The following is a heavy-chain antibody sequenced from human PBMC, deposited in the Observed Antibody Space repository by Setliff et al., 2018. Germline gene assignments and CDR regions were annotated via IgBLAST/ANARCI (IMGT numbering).Heavy chain of an antibody. D-gene: IGHD1-7*01. CDR3: ARTGTYRYFDS. J-gene: IGHJ4*02. CDR1: GGSISSGGYY. V-gene: IGHV4-39*01. CDR2: IYYRGTT. Sequence: SETLSLTCTVSGGSISSGGYYWSWIRQHPGKGLEWIGYIYYRGTTYSNASLASRLTLSVDTSKNQFSLKLTSVTASDTAVYYCARTGTYRYFDSWGQGIRVTVSS.